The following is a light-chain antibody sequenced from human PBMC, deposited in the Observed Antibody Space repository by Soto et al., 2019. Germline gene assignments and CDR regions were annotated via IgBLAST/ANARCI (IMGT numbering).Light chain of an antibody. V-gene: IGKV1-39*01. CDR1: QSISRY. CDR2: AAS. J-gene: IGKJ2*02. CDR3: QQRGT. Sequence: DIQMTQSPSSLSASVGDRVTITCRASQSISRYLNWYQQKPGKAPKLLIYAASSLQSGVPSRFSGSGSGTDFTLTISSLQPEDSATYYCQQRGTFGQGTKLEIK.